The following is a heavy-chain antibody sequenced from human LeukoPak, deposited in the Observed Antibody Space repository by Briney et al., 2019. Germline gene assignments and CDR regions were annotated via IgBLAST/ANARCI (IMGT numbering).Heavy chain of an antibody. CDR3: AKVSATVIPNDAFDI. Sequence: PGGSLRLSCAASGFTFSSYAMHWVRQAPGRGLEWVAVISYDGSNKYYADSVKGRFTISRDNSKNTLYLQMNSLRAEDTAVYYCAKVSATVIPNDAFDIWGQGTMVTVSS. V-gene: IGHV3-30-3*01. CDR1: GFTFSSYA. CDR2: ISYDGSNK. J-gene: IGHJ3*02. D-gene: IGHD4-17*01.